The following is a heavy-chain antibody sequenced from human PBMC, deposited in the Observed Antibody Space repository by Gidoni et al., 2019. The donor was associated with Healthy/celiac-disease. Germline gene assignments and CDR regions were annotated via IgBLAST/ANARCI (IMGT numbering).Heavy chain of an antibody. Sequence: EVQLVESGGGLVQPGGSLRLSCAASGFPFSSYWMHWVRQAPGKGLVWVSRINSDGSSTSYADSVKGRFTISRDNAKNTLYLQMNSLRAEDTAVYYCARNPGIAVAGTDYWGQGTLVTVSS. CDR2: INSDGSST. CDR1: GFPFSSYW. CDR3: ARNPGIAVAGTDY. J-gene: IGHJ4*02. D-gene: IGHD6-19*01. V-gene: IGHV3-74*01.